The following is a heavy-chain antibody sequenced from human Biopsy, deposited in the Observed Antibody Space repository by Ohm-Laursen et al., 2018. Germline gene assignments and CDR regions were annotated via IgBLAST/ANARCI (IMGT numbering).Heavy chain of an antibody. CDR3: AKHGGLGDFWSGYPLAAFDI. V-gene: IGHV5-51*01. CDR1: GYSFTNYW. Sequence: ESLRISCKGSGYSFTNYWIGWVRQMPGKGLEWMGLIYPGDSDTRYSPSFQGQVPISVDKSISTASVQWNSLKASDTATYYCAKHGGLGDFWSGYPLAAFDIWGQGTMVTVSS. J-gene: IGHJ3*02. CDR2: IYPGDSDT. D-gene: IGHD3-3*01.